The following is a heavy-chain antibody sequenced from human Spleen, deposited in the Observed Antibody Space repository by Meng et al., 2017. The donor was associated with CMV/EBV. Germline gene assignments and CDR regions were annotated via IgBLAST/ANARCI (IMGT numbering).Heavy chain of an antibody. V-gene: IGHV1-2*02. J-gene: IGHJ6*02. D-gene: IGHD2-8*01. Sequence: KASGYTCTGYYIHWVRQAPGQGLEWMGWINPNSGGTNYAQKFQGRVTMTRDTSISTAYMELRRLRSDDTAMYYCANAVYNYYYGMDVWGQGTTVTVSS. CDR1: GYTCTGYY. CDR3: ANAVYNYYYGMDV. CDR2: INPNSGGT.